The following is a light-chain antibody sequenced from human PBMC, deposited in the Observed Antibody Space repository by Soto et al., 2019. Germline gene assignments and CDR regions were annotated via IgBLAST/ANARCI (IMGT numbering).Light chain of an antibody. Sequence: QSALTQPASVSGSPGQSITISCTGTSSDVGGYKYVSWYQQHPGKAPKLMIYDVSNRPSGVSNRFSGSKSGNTASLTISGLQAEDEADYYCCSYTSSSTLLVFGTGTKVTVL. J-gene: IGLJ1*01. CDR3: CSYTSSSTLLV. V-gene: IGLV2-14*01. CDR1: SSDVGGYKY. CDR2: DVS.